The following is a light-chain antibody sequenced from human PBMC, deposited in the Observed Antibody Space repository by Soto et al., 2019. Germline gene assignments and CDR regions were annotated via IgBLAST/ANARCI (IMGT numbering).Light chain of an antibody. CDR3: QQRSKWPLT. V-gene: IGKV3-11*01. CDR2: DAS. J-gene: IGKJ4*01. CDR1: QSVTDF. Sequence: EIVLTQSPVTLSLSPGERATLYCRASQSVTDFLAWYQQKPGQAPRLLIYDASNRATGIPARFSGSGSGTDFTLTISSLEPEDFAVYYCQQRSKWPLTFGGGTKVDIK.